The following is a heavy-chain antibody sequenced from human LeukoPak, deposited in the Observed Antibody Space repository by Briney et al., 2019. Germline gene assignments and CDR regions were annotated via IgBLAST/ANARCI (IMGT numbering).Heavy chain of an antibody. D-gene: IGHD3-16*01. CDR1: GGSISSSSYY. CDR3: AREGGDGGPFDY. V-gene: IGHV4-39*07. CDR2: IYYSGST. Sequence: TSETLSLTCTVSGGSISSSSYYWGWIRQPPGKGLEWIGSIYYSGSTYYNPSLKSRVTISVDTSKNQFSLKLSSVTAADTAVYYCAREGGDGGPFDYWGQGTLVTVSS. J-gene: IGHJ4*02.